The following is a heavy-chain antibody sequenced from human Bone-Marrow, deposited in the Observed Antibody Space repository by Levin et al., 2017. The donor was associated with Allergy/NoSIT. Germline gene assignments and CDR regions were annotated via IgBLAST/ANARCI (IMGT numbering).Heavy chain of an antibody. CDR1: GFTFRTHW. CDR3: ARPKFGNTWYATSDY. Sequence: ASVKVSCAASGFTFRTHWMTWVRQAPGKGLEWVANIKQDGSEKYYVDSVKGRFTISRDNAKNTLFLQMNSLRAEDTAVYYCARPKFGNTWYATSDYWGQGTLVTVSS. D-gene: IGHD6-13*01. CDR2: IKQDGSEK. V-gene: IGHV3-7*01. J-gene: IGHJ4*02.